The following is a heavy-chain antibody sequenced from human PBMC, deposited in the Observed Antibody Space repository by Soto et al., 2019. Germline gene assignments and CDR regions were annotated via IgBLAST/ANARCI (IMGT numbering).Heavy chain of an antibody. V-gene: IGHV1-69*13. J-gene: IGHJ6*02. CDR2: IIPIFGTA. D-gene: IGHD2-2*02. CDR3: ARHKVGGCSSTSCYIGDGGYYYYGLDV. CDR1: GGTFSSYA. Sequence: GASVKVSCKASGGTFSSYAISWVRQAPGQGLEWMGGIIPIFGTANYAQKFQGRVTITADESTSTAYMELSSLRSEDTAVYYCARHKVGGCSSTSCYIGDGGYYYYGLDVWRQGTTVTVSS.